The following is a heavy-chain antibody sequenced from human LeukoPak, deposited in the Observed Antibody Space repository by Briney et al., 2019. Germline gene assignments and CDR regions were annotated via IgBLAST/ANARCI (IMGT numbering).Heavy chain of an antibody. CDR2: ISGSGGST. Sequence: GGSLRLSCAASGFSFSNYAMSWVRQAPGMGLEWVSAISGSGGSTDYADSVKGRFTISRDNSKNTLYLQMNSLRAEDTAVYYCAKDAFYYYDSSGYSKEGTFDYWGQGTLVTVSS. V-gene: IGHV3-23*01. CDR3: AKDAFYYYDSSGYSKEGTFDY. CDR1: GFSFSNYA. D-gene: IGHD3-22*01. J-gene: IGHJ4*02.